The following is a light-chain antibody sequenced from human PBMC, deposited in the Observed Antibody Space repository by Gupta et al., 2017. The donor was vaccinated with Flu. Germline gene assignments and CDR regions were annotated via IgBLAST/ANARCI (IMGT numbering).Light chain of an antibody. Sequence: EILLTQSPATLSLSPGERATLSCRASQTVDTYLNWYQQKPGQAPRLVIYDISSRATGIPAMFSGSGSGTEFTLTISSLEPEDFAVYYCQQRKSWPITFGGGTKVEIK. V-gene: IGKV3-11*01. J-gene: IGKJ4*01. CDR2: DIS. CDR1: QTVDTY. CDR3: QQRKSWPIT.